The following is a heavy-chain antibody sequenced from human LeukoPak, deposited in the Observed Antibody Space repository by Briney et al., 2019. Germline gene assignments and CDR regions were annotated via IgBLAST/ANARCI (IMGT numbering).Heavy chain of an antibody. Sequence: GGSLRLSCAASGFTFSSYAMSWVRQAPGKGLEWLSAISGSGGGTYYADSVKGRFTISRDNSKNTLYLQMNSLRAEDTAVYYCAKATSRMTTVTSPLGYWGQGTPVTVSS. V-gene: IGHV3-23*01. J-gene: IGHJ4*02. CDR1: GFTFSSYA. CDR2: ISGSGGGT. D-gene: IGHD4-17*01. CDR3: AKATSRMTTVTSPLGY.